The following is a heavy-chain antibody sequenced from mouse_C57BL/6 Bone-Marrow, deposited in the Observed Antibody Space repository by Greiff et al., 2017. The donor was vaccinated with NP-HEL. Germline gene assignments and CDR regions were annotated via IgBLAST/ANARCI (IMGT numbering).Heavy chain of an antibody. CDR1: GFTFSDYY. CDR2: INYDGSST. D-gene: IGHD2-2*01. V-gene: IGHV5-16*01. Sequence: DVKLVESEGGLVQPGSSMKLSCTASGFTFSDYYMAWVRQVPEKGLEWVANINYDGSSTYYLDSLKSRFIISRDNAKNILYLQMSSLKSEDTATYYCARGGGGLPSKGAWFAYWGQGTLVTVSA. J-gene: IGHJ3*01. CDR3: ARGGGGLPSKGAWFAY.